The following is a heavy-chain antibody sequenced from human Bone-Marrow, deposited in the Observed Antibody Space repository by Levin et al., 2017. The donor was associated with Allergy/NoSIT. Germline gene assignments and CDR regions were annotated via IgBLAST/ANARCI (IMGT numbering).Heavy chain of an antibody. CDR1: GFSLSDYW. V-gene: IGHV3-7*01. D-gene: IGHD3-22*01. CDR2: IKKDGSKM. J-gene: IGHJ3*02. Sequence: AGESLKISCVVSGFSLSDYWMAWFRQAPGKGLQWVANIKKDGSKMSYMDSVKGRFTISRDNAQNSLFLQMNSLRAEDTAVYFCARDANYYDSTTYYDVFDIWGHGTMVIVSS. CDR3: ARDANYYDSTTYYDVFDI.